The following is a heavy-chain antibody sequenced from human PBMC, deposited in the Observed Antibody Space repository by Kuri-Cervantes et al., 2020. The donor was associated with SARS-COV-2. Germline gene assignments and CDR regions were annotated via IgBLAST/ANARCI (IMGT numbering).Heavy chain of an antibody. CDR3: ARAWEVVVVPAAIADDAFDI. CDR1: GYTFTGYY. D-gene: IGHD2-2*01. J-gene: IGHJ3*02. CDR2: INPNSGGT. Sequence: ASVKVSCKASGYTFTGYYMHWVRQAPGQGLEWMGWINPNSGGTNYAQKFQGRVTMTRDTSISTAYMELSGLRSDDTAVYYCARAWEVVVVPAAIADDAFDIWGQGTMVTVSS. V-gene: IGHV1-2*02.